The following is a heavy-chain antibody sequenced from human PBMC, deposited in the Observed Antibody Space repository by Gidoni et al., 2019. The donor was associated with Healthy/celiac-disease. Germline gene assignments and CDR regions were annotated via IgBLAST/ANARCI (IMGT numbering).Heavy chain of an antibody. CDR1: GYTRTELS. Sequence: QVQLVQSGAAVKKPGDSAKVACKVSGYTRTELSMHWVRQAPGKGLEGMGGFDPEDSKTIYEQKYRGSVNMTEDTSTDTSNMELSSLISEDTAVYYCATNLFDRFLEWPPHMDVWGKGTTVTVSS. CDR3: ATNLFDRFLEWPPHMDV. D-gene: IGHD3-3*01. CDR2: FDPEDSKT. V-gene: IGHV1-24*01. J-gene: IGHJ6*03.